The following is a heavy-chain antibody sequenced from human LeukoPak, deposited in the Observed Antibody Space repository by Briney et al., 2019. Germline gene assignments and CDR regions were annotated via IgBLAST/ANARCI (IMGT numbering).Heavy chain of an antibody. Sequence: GESLKISCKGSGYSFTSYWIGWVRQMPGKGLEWMGIIYPRNSEAKYSPSFEGQVTISADKSISTAYLQWSSLKASDTAMYYCARQLGGSYYEAIDYWGQGTLVTVPS. CDR3: ARQLGGSYYEAIDY. CDR1: GYSFTSYW. V-gene: IGHV5-51*01. J-gene: IGHJ4*02. D-gene: IGHD1-26*01. CDR2: IYPRNSEA.